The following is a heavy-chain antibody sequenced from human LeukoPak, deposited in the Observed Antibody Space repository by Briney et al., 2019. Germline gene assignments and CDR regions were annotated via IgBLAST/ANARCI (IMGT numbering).Heavy chain of an antibody. D-gene: IGHD5-18*01. V-gene: IGHV4-34*01. CDR1: GGSFSGYY. CDR3: ARDRRGYSYGFPETYYFDY. CDR2: INHSGST. Sequence: SETLSLTCAVYGGSFSGYYWSWIRQPPGKGLEWIGEINHSGSTNYNPSLKSRVTISVDTSKNQFSLKLSSVTAADTAVYYCARDRRGYSYGFPETYYFDYWGQGTLDTVSS. J-gene: IGHJ4*02.